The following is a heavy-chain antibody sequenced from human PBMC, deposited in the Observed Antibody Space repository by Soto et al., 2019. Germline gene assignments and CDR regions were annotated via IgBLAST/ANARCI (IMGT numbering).Heavy chain of an antibody. Sequence: QVQLVQSGAEVMKPGSSVMVSCKASGGTFSSYAISWLRQAPGQGLEWVGGIIPNFGKANYAQKFQGRVTLTADDSMTIAYMELISLRSEDTAVYYCALLHDHSYGYGYQWRVGGMDVCGQGTPVTVSS. J-gene: IGHJ6*02. CDR2: IIPNFGKA. V-gene: IGHV1-69*01. CDR3: ALLHDHSYGYGYQWRVGGMDV. CDR1: GGTFSSYA. D-gene: IGHD5-18*01.